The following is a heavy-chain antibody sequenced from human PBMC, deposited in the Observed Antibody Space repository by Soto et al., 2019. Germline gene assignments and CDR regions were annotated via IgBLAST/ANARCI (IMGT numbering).Heavy chain of an antibody. D-gene: IGHD5-12*01. CDR3: APVGIGTTTVDY. J-gene: IGHJ4*02. CDR2: IYYSGAT. Sequence: SETLSLTCLVSGCSISSSTYYWGWIRQPPGKGLEWIGSIYYSGATYYNPSLRSRITISMDRSKNHFSLKLTSVTAADTAIYYCAPVGIGTTTVDYWGQGTQVTVSS. CDR1: GCSISSSTYY. V-gene: IGHV4-39*02.